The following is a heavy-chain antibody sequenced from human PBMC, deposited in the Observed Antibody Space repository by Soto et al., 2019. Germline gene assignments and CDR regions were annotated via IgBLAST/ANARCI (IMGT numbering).Heavy chain of an antibody. D-gene: IGHD4-17*01. J-gene: IGHJ4*02. CDR1: RFTFSSYG. CDR3: AKGHGDWGGNYLDC. CDR2: INGNGGST. V-gene: IGHV3-23*01. Sequence: EVQVLESGGGLVQPGGSLRLSCAASRFTFSSYGMSWVRQAPGKGLEWVSSINGNGGSTNYADSVKGRFTMSRDNSKSTVCLQMDSLRADDTAVYYCAKGHGDWGGNYLDCWGQGTLVTVSS.